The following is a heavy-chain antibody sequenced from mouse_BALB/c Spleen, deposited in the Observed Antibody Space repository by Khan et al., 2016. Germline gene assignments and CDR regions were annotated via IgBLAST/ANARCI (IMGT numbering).Heavy chain of an antibody. D-gene: IGHD4-1*01. CDR2: MNTYTGEP. V-gene: IGHV9-1*02. CDR1: GYTFTHYG. J-gene: IGHJ2*01. Sequence: QIQLVQSGPELKKPGETVKISCKASGYTFTHYGIHWVKRAPGQGLKWMGWMNTYTGEPTYGDDFKGRFAFSLETSASTAYLLINNLKNEDMATYFCAGEWDYYFDSWGHGTTHTVSS. CDR3: AGEWDYYFDS.